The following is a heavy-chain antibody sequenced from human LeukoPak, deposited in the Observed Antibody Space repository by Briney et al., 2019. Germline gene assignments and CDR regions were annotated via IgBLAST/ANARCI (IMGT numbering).Heavy chain of an antibody. CDR2: IIGNGGST. CDR1: GFTFSGYA. CDR3: AKDTITTMVATPGWYFDY. D-gene: IGHD5-18*01. Sequence: PGGSLRLSCAASGFTFSGYAMSWVRQAPGKGLEWVSSIIGNGGSTYYADSVKGRFTISRDNSKSTLYLQMNSLRAEDTAVYYCAKDTITTMVATPGWYFDYWGQGTLVTVSS. J-gene: IGHJ4*02. V-gene: IGHV3-23*01.